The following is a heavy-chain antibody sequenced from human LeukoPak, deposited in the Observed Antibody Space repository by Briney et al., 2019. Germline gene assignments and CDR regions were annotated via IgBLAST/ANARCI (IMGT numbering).Heavy chain of an antibody. D-gene: IGHD6-13*01. CDR2: IWYDGSNK. CDR3: AKDGQQLGLFDYYMDV. Sequence: GGSLRLSCAASGLTFSSYGMHWVRQAPGKRLEWVAVIWYDGSNKYYADSVKGRFTVSRDNSKNTLYLQMNSLRAEDTAVYYCAKDGQQLGLFDYYMDVWGKGTTVTVSS. V-gene: IGHV3-33*06. J-gene: IGHJ6*03. CDR1: GLTFSSYG.